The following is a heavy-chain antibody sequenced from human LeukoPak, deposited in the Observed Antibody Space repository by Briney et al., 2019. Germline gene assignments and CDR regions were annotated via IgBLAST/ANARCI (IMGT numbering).Heavy chain of an antibody. V-gene: IGHV1-2*02. CDR3: ASDKGYCSGGSCYPFDY. J-gene: IGHJ4*02. CDR2: INPNSGGT. D-gene: IGHD2-15*01. Sequence: ASVKVSCKASGYTFTGYYMHWVRQAPGQGLEWMGWINPNSGGTNYAQKFQGRVTMTRDTSISTAYMELSRLRSDDTAVYYCASDKGYCSGGSCYPFDYWGQGTLVTVSS. CDR1: GYTFTGYY.